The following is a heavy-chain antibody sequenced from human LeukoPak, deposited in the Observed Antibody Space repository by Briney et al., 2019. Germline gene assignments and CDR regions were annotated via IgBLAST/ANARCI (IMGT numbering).Heavy chain of an antibody. Sequence: RASVKVSCKSSGYTFTSYGISWVRPAPGQGLEWMGWISAYNGNTNYAQKLQGRVTMTTDTSTSTAYMELRSLRSDDTAVYYCAIHRGGNDYGDYGWFDPWGQGTLVTVSS. CDR1: GYTFTSYG. CDR3: AIHRGGNDYGDYGWFDP. D-gene: IGHD4-17*01. V-gene: IGHV1-18*01. J-gene: IGHJ5*02. CDR2: ISAYNGNT.